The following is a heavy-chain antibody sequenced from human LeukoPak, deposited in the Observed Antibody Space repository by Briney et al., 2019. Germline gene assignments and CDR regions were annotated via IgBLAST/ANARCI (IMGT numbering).Heavy chain of an antibody. D-gene: IGHD3-10*01. J-gene: IGHJ4*02. CDR1: GFAFNSHS. CDR2: ISSSTTFM. V-gene: IGHV3-21*04. CDR3: AKGRYYYGSGSQPDY. Sequence: GGSLRLSCEASGFAFNSHSMYWVRQAPGKGLEWVASISSSTTFMYYADSVKGRFTVARDNSKNSLYLQMNSLRVEDTALYYCAKGRYYYGSGSQPDYWGQGTLVTVSS.